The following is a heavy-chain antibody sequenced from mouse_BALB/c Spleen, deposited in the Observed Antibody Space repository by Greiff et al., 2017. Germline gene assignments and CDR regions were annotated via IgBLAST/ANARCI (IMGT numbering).Heavy chain of an antibody. CDR1: GYSITSDYA. Sequence: EVQLQQSGPGLVKPSQSLSLTCTVTGYSITSDYAWNWIRQFPGNKLEWMGYISYSGSTSYNPSLKSRISITRDTSKNQFFLQLNSVTTEDTATYYCARADYGRGDAMDYWGQGTSVTVSS. J-gene: IGHJ4*01. V-gene: IGHV3-2*02. CDR2: ISYSGST. CDR3: ARADYGRGDAMDY. D-gene: IGHD2-4*01.